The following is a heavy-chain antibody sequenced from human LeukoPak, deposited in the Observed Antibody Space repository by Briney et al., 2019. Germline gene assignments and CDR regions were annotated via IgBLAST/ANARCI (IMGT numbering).Heavy chain of an antibody. Sequence: SEPLSLTCTVSGGSISSYYWSWIRQTPGKGLEWIGFNSYSGNTNYNPSLKSRVTISVDTSKNHSSLNLDSVTAADTAVYFCARVGSGSFDYWGQGTLVTVSS. V-gene: IGHV4-59*01. D-gene: IGHD1-26*01. CDR2: NSYSGNT. CDR3: ARVGSGSFDY. J-gene: IGHJ4*02. CDR1: GGSISSYY.